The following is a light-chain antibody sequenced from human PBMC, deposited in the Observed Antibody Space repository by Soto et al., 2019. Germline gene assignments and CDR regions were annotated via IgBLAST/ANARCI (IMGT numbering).Light chain of an antibody. CDR2: GAS. CDR1: QSVSSY. V-gene: IGKV3-15*01. CDR3: QQYNNWPLT. Sequence: EIVMTQSPATLSVSPGESATLSCRASQSVSSYLAWYQQKPGQAPRLLIYGASTRATDIPARFSGSGSGTEFTLTISSLQSEDFALYYCQQYNNWPLTFGGGTKVDIK. J-gene: IGKJ4*01.